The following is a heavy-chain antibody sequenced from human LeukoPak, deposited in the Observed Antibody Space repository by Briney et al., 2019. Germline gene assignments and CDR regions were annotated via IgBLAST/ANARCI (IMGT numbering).Heavy chain of an antibody. CDR2: IKRDGSEK. CDR3: AREGITIFGVVIIHGHFDY. CDR1: GFTFSSYW. Sequence: PGGSLRLSCAASGFTFSSYWMSWVRQAPGKGLEWVANIKRDGSEKYYVDSVKGRFTISRDNAKNSLYLQMNSLRAEDTAVYYCAREGITIFGVVIIHGHFDYWGQGTLVTVSS. D-gene: IGHD3-3*01. J-gene: IGHJ4*02. V-gene: IGHV3-7*01.